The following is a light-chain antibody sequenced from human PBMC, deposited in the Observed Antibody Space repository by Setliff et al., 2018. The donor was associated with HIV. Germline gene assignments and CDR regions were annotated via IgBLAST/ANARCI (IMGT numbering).Light chain of an antibody. V-gene: IGLV2-23*02. CDR2: EVT. J-gene: IGLJ1*01. CDR3: CSYASGSTFV. CDR1: TNNVGSYDL. Sequence: QSVLAQPASVSGSPGQSITISCTGSTNNVGSYDLVSWYQQHPGKAPKLMIYEVTRRPSGVSNRFSGSKSGNTASLTISGLQAEDEAEYYCCSYASGSTFVFGTGTK.